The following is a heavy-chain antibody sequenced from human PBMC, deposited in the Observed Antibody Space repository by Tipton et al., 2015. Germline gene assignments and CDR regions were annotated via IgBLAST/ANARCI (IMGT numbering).Heavy chain of an antibody. CDR3: ARNPREKPSYYYYGMDV. CDR2: IYDSGSA. V-gene: IGHV4-61*03. J-gene: IGHJ6*02. Sequence: TLSLTCIVSGSSVSSGAYYWSWIRQPPGKGLEWIADIYDSGSATYNPSLRSRVIMSVDTSNNHLSLNLSSVTAADTAVYYCARNPREKPSYYYYGMDVWGQGTTVIVS. CDR1: GSSVSSGAYY. D-gene: IGHD1-26*01.